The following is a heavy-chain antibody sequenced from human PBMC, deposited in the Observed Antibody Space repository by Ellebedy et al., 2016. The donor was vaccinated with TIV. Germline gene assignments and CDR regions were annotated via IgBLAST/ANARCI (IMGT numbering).Heavy chain of an antibody. CDR3: VRGASGSSVAGLNS. V-gene: IGHV3-21*01. J-gene: IGHJ5*02. CDR2: ISSTSAYI. Sequence: GESLKISCATSGFTFSYYWMHWVRQAPGRGLEWVSSISSTSAYIHYADSLKGRSTISRDNAKNSLHLHLHSLTVGDTAVYYCVRGASGSSVAGLNSWGQGTLVTVSS. D-gene: IGHD6-19*01. CDR1: GFTFSYYW.